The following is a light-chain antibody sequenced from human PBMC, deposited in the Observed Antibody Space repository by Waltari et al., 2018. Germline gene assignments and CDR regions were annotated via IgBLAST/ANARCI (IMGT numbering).Light chain of an antibody. CDR1: QSISKY. CDR3: QHYESLPVT. CDR2: HAS. V-gene: IGKV3-20*01. J-gene: IGKJ1*01. Sequence: EIVLTQSPGTLPLASGERATLSCRTSQSISKYLAWYQQKPGQAPRLLIDHASSRATGIPDRFSGSGAGTDFSLTISRLEPEDFAVYYCQHYESLPVTFGQGTKVEIK.